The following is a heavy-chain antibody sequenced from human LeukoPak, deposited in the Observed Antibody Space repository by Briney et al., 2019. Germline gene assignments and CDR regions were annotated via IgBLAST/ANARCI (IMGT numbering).Heavy chain of an antibody. V-gene: IGHV4-31*03. CDR2: IYYSGST. CDR3: ARGSYYYDSSYFDY. D-gene: IGHD3-22*01. Sequence: SETLSLTCTVSGGSISSGGYYWSWVRQHPGKGLEWIGYIYYSGSTYYNPSLKSRVTISVDTSKNQFSLKLSSVTAADTAVYYCARGSYYYDSSYFDYWGQGTLVTVSS. J-gene: IGHJ4*02. CDR1: GGSISSGGYY.